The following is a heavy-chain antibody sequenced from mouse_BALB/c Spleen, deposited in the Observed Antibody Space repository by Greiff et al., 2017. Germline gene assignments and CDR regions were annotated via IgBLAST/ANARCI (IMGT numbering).Heavy chain of an antibody. V-gene: IGHV2-2*02. D-gene: IGHD2-1*01. J-gene: IGHJ3*01. Sequence: QVQLQQSGPGLVQPSQSLSITCTASGFSFTSYGVHWVRQSPGKGLEWLGVIWSGGSTDYNAAFISRLSISKDNSKSQVFFKINSLQANDTAKYYCARNGLQGNYGIAYWGQGTLVTVSA. CDR2: IWSGGST. CDR1: GFSFTSYG. CDR3: ARNGLQGNYGIAY.